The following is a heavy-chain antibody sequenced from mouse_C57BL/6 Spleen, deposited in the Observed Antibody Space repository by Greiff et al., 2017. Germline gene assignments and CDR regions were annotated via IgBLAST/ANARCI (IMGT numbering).Heavy chain of an antibody. J-gene: IGHJ2*01. Sequence: QVQLKESGAELVRPGASVTLSCKASGYTFTAYEMHWVKQTPVHGLEWIGAIDPETGGTAYNQKFKGKAILTADKSSSTAYMELRSLTSEDSAVYYCTRVTTVVFDYWGQGTTLTVSS. CDR1: GYTFTAYE. D-gene: IGHD1-1*01. V-gene: IGHV1-15*01. CDR3: TRVTTVVFDY. CDR2: IDPETGGT.